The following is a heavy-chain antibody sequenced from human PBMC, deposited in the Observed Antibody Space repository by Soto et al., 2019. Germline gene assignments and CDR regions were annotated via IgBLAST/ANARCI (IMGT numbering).Heavy chain of an antibody. CDR2: INHSGST. D-gene: IGHD6-6*01. CDR1: GGSFSGYY. Sequence: SETLSLTCAVYGGSFSGYYWSWIRQPPGKGLEWIGEINHSGSTNYNPSLKSRVTISVDTSKNQFSLKLSSVTAADTAVYYCARGPGGSSSQNFDYWGQGTLVTVSS. CDR3: ARGPGGSSSQNFDY. V-gene: IGHV4-34*01. J-gene: IGHJ4*02.